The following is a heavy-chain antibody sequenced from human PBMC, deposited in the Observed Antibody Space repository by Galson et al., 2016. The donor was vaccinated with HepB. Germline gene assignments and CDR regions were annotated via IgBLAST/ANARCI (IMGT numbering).Heavy chain of an antibody. J-gene: IGHJ6*02. CDR2: ISAYNGNT. Sequence: SVKVSCKASGYSFTNYGVTWVRQAPGQGLEWVAWISAYNGNTNYAQKLQGRVTMTTDTSMATAYMELRSLRSDDTAVYYCARRSSGWFGYGMDVWGQGTTVTVSS. CDR3: ARRSSGWFGYGMDV. CDR1: GYSFTNYG. V-gene: IGHV1-18*01. D-gene: IGHD6-19*01.